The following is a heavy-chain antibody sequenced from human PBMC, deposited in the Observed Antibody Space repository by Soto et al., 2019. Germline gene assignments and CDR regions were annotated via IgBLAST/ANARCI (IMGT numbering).Heavy chain of an antibody. Sequence: GGSLRLSCAASGFTFSSYAMHWVRQAPGKGLEWVAVISYDGSNKYYADSVKGRFTISRDNSKNTLYLQMNSLRAEDTAVYYCARTKTDWFGELSGGMDVWGQGTTVTVSS. CDR1: GFTFSSYA. V-gene: IGHV3-30-3*01. D-gene: IGHD3-10*01. CDR2: ISYDGSNK. J-gene: IGHJ6*02. CDR3: ARTKTDWFGELSGGMDV.